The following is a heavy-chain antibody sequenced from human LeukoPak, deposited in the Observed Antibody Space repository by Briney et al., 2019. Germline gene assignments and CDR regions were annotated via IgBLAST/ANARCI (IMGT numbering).Heavy chain of an antibody. CDR3: ARDKTIAAAGREINY. D-gene: IGHD6-13*01. CDR1: GYTFTGYY. V-gene: IGHV1-2*02. CDR2: INPNSGGT. J-gene: IGHJ4*02. Sequence: GASVKVSCKASGYTFTGYYMHWVRQAPGQGLEWMGWINPNSGGTNYAQKFQGRVTMTRDTSISTAYMELSRLRSDDTAVYYCARDKTIAAAGREINYWGQGTLVTVSS.